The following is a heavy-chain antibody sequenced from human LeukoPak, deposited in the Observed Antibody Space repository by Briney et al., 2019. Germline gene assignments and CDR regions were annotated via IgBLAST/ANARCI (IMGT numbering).Heavy chain of an antibody. CDR2: ISSTSFYI. CDR1: GFTFNNYG. Sequence: GGSLRLSCAASGFTFNNYGMHWVRQAPGKGPEWVSSISSTSFYIYYADSVKGRFTISRDNAKNSLYLQMNSLGAEDTAVYYCARVADYDDSSGYYPLDYWGQGTLVTVSS. D-gene: IGHD3-22*01. CDR3: ARVADYDDSSGYYPLDY. V-gene: IGHV3-21*01. J-gene: IGHJ4*02.